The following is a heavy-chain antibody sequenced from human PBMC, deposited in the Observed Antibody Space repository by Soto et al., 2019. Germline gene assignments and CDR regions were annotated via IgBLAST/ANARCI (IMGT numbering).Heavy chain of an antibody. D-gene: IGHD2-2*01. V-gene: IGHV1-69*06. CDR1: GDTFSSYA. J-gene: IGHJ6*01. Sequence: SVKVSCKASGDTFSSYAISWVRQAPGQGLEWMGGISPFFGTENYAQKFQGRVTITADISTSTAYMELSSLRSDDTAVYYCAQDIVVVPAAVRGSYYYGIDVWGHGTTGTVSS. CDR3: AQDIVVVPAAVRGSYYYGIDV. CDR2: ISPFFGTE.